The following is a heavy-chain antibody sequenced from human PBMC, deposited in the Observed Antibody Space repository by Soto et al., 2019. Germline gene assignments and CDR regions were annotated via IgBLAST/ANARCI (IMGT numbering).Heavy chain of an antibody. CDR3: ARAFFYQGSDSRGYSFDAFDF. Sequence: QVQLVQSGAEVKKPGASVKVSCKASGYTFTSSGMSWVRQAPGQGLEWMGWISAHTGSSEYAQRFQGRVTMATDRSTSTAYMELRSRRSDVTAVYYCARAFFYQGSDSRGYSFDAFDFWGPGTLVTVSS. J-gene: IGHJ3*01. CDR1: GYTFTSSG. D-gene: IGHD3-22*01. V-gene: IGHV1-18*01. CDR2: ISAHTGSS.